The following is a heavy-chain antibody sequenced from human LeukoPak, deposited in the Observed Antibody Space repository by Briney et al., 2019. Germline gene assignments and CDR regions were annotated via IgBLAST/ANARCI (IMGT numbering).Heavy chain of an antibody. V-gene: IGHV4-39*01. CDR3: VRRCYSGGVYYYFDY. CDR1: GGSISSSGHY. D-gene: IGHD2-15*01. Sequence: SETLCLTCSVSGGSISSSGHYWGWIRQPPGKGLEWIGIITYSGNSNYNPSLKSRVTISVDASNNQFSLKLTSMTAADTAVYYCVRRCYSGGVYYYFDYWGQGTPVTVSS. J-gene: IGHJ4*02. CDR2: ITYSGNS.